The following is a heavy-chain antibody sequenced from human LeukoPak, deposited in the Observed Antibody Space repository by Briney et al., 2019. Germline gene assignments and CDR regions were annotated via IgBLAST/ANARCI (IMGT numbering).Heavy chain of an antibody. CDR3: ARGGGEIWNDNY. CDR1: GCTFSSYS. CDR2: ISSSSSYI. V-gene: IGHV3-21*01. Sequence: PGGPLRLSCADSGCTFSSYSMNWVRQAPGKGLEWVSSISSSSSYIYYADSVKGRFTISRDNAKNSLYLQMNSLRAEDTAVYYCARGGGEIWNDNYWGQGTLVTVSS. J-gene: IGHJ4*02. D-gene: IGHD1-1*01.